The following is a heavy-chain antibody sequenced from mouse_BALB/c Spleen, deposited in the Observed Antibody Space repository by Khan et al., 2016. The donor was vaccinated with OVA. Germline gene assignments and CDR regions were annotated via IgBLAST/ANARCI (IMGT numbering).Heavy chain of an antibody. CDR3: ARRARTIN. J-gene: IGHJ2*01. Sequence: EVQRVESGGGLVQPGGSLKLSCAASGFTFSSYGMSWVRQTPDKRLELVATINSNGGSTYYPDSVKGRFTISRDNAKNTLYLQMSSLKSEDTAMYYCARRARTINWGQGTTLTVSS. CDR2: INSNGGST. V-gene: IGHV5-6-3*01. D-gene: IGHD3-3*01. CDR1: GFTFSSYG.